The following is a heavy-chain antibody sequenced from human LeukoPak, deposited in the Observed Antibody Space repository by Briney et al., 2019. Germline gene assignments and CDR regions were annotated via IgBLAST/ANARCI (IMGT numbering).Heavy chain of an antibody. V-gene: IGHV3-7*01. CDR2: IKQDGGES. J-gene: IGHJ4*02. CDR3: ARRAKTERGHSYGLDY. D-gene: IGHD5-18*01. CDR1: GFSFNNHW. Sequence: GGSLRLSCAVSGFSFNNHWMSWVRQAAGKRLEWVANIKQDGGESYYVGSVKGRFTISRDNAKNSLYLQMNSLRAEDTAVYYCARRAKTERGHSYGLDYWGQGTLVTVSP.